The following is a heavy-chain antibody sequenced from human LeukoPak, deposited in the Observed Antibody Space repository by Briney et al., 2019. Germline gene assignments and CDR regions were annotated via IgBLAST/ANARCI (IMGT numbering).Heavy chain of an antibody. CDR2: FDPEDGET. Sequence: ASVKVSCEVSGYTLTELSMHWVRQAPGKGLEWMGGFDPEDGETIYAQKFQGRVTVTEDTSTDTAYMELSSLRSEDTAVYYCATEAYCSSTSCPPKTNWFDPWGQGTLVTVSS. V-gene: IGHV1-24*01. CDR1: GYTLTELS. D-gene: IGHD2-2*01. CDR3: ATEAYCSSTSCPPKTNWFDP. J-gene: IGHJ5*02.